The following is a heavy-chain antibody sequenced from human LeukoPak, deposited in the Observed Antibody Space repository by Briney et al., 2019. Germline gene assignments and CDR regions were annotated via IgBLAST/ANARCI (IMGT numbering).Heavy chain of an antibody. CDR1: GFTYSSYS. CDR3: AREEN. Sequence: GGSLRPSCTASGFTYSSYSMNWVRQAPGKGLEWVSSISSSGSYIYYADSVKGRFTISRDNAKNSLYLQMNSLRAEDTAVYYCAREENWGQGTLVTVSS. CDR2: ISSSGSYI. V-gene: IGHV3-21*01. D-gene: IGHD5-24*01. J-gene: IGHJ4*02.